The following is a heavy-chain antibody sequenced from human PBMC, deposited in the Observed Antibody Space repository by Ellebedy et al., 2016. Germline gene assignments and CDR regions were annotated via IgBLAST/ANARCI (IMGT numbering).Heavy chain of an antibody. Sequence: GSLRLSCAVYGGSFSGSYWSWVRQPPGRGLEWIGEINHSGSTNYNPSLKSRVTMSVDPSKNQFSLRMTSVTAADTAVYYCARDLYYDEPPYDCWGQGTLVTVSS. V-gene: IGHV4-34*01. J-gene: IGHJ4*02. CDR2: INHSGST. D-gene: IGHD3-22*01. CDR3: ARDLYYDEPPYDC. CDR1: GGSFSGSY.